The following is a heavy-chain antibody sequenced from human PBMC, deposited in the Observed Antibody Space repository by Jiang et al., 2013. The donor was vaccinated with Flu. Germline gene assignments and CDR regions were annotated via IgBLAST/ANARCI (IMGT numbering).Heavy chain of an antibody. D-gene: IGHD6-19*01. CDR1: GDSVSSNSAT. V-gene: IGHV6-1*01. CDR3: ARSLDSSGWYPNYFDY. J-gene: IGHJ4*02. CDR2: TYYRSKWYN. Sequence: QTLSLTCAISGDSVSSNSATWNWIRQSPSRGLEWLGRTYYRSKWYNDYAVSVKSRITINPDTSKNQFSLQLNSVTPEDTAVYYCARSLDSSGWYPNYFDYWGQGTLVTVSS.